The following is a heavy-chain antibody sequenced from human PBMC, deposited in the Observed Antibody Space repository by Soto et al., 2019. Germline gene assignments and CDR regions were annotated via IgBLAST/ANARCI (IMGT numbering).Heavy chain of an antibody. J-gene: IGHJ4*02. V-gene: IGHV3-64D*08. D-gene: IGHD6-13*01. CDR2: ISSDGGNT. Sequence: PGGSLRLSCSASRFAFSNYAMHWVRQAPEKGLEYLSTISSDGGNTFYAGSVQGRFTISRDNSKNTLFLQMSSLRTEDTAVYYCAKPGYSSTAFDYWGQGALVTVSS. CDR1: RFAFSNYA. CDR3: AKPGYSSTAFDY.